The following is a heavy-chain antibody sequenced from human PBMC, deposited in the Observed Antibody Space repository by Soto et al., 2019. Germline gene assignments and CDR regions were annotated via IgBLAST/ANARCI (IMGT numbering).Heavy chain of an antibody. CDR2: INTNSGGT. V-gene: IGHV1-2*02. CDR3: ARGGSSSLDY. Sequence: QVQLVQSGAEVKKPGASVKVSCKASGYTFTGYYMHWVRQATGQGPEWMGWINTNSGGTNYAQKFQGRVTVTRDTSISTAYMELSSLRSDDTAVYYCARGGSSSLDYWGQGTLVTVSS. CDR1: GYTFTGYY. D-gene: IGHD6-6*01. J-gene: IGHJ4*02.